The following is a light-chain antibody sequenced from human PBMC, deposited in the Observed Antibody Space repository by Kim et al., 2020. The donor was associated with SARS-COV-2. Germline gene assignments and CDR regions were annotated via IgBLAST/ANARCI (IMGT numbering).Light chain of an antibody. J-gene: IGLJ1*01. Sequence: QSITISCTGTSRDVGRSNYVSRYQQQPGKAPKLMIYDVSNRPSGVSNRFSGCKSGNTASLTISGLQAEDEADYYCSSYTSSSTSYVFGTGTKVTVL. CDR2: DVS. CDR3: SSYTSSSTSYV. CDR1: SRDVGRSNY. V-gene: IGLV2-14*03.